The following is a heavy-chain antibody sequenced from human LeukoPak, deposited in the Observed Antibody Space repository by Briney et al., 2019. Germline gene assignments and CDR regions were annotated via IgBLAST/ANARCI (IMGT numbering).Heavy chain of an antibody. J-gene: IGHJ4*02. D-gene: IGHD3-3*01. V-gene: IGHV3-7*01. CDR3: VRDVSGYYNY. Sequence: GGSLRLSCAASGFALSTYWVSWVRQVPGKGLEWVANIRQDGVEKYYVDSVRGRFTISRDNANNSVFLQMNSLRAEDTAIYYCVRDVSGYYNYWGQGTLVTVSP. CDR2: IRQDGVEK. CDR1: GFALSTYW.